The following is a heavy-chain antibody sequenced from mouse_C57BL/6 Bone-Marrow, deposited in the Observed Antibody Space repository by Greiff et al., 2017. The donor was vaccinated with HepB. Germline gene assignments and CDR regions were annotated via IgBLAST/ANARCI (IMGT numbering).Heavy chain of an antibody. CDR1: GYTFTSYG. Sequence: QVQLKQSGAELARPGASVKLSCKASGYTFTSYGISWVKQRTGQGLEWIGEIYPRSGNTYYNEKFKGKATLTADKSSSTAYMELRSLTSEDSAVYFCARSEGVYYGSSFAYWGQGTLVTVSA. V-gene: IGHV1-81*01. CDR3: ARSEGVYYGSSFAY. D-gene: IGHD1-1*01. J-gene: IGHJ3*01. CDR2: IYPRSGNT.